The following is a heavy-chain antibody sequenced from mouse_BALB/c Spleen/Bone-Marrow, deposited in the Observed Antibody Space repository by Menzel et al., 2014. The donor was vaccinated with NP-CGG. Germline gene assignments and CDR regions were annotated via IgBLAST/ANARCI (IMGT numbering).Heavy chain of an antibody. J-gene: IGHJ3*01. Sequence: EVMLVESGGGLVKSGGSLKLSCAASGFTFSNYGMSWVRQTPEKRLEWVATISGGGSYTSYSDSVKGRFTISRDNAKNNLYLQLSSLRSEDTALYYCARHAYYDQTEVSFVYWGQGTLVTVSA. D-gene: IGHD2-4*01. CDR2: ISGGGSYT. CDR3: ARHAYYDQTEVSFVY. V-gene: IGHV5-9-2*01. CDR1: GFTFSNYG.